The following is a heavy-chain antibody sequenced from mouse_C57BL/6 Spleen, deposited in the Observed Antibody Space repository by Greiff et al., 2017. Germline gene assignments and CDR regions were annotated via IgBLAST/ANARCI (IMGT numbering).Heavy chain of an antibody. J-gene: IGHJ2*01. CDR2: ISSGGSYT. V-gene: IGHV5-6*01. Sequence: EVNVVESGGDLVKPRGSLKLSCAASGFTFSSYGMSWVRQTPDKRLEWVATISSGGSYTYYPDSVKGRFTISRDNAKNTLYLQMSSLKSEDTAMYYCARHELATLVASPYYFDYWGQGTTLTVSS. D-gene: IGHD1-1*01. CDR1: GFTFSSYG. CDR3: ARHELATLVASPYYFDY.